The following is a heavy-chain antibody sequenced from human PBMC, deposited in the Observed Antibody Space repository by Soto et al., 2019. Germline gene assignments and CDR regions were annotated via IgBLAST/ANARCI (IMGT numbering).Heavy chain of an antibody. CDR2: IYYSGST. J-gene: IGHJ4*02. D-gene: IGHD3-3*01. V-gene: IGHV4-59*01. CDR1: GGSISSYY. CDR3: ARGKIFGVAPPDY. Sequence: PSETLSLTCTVSGGSISSYYWSWIRRPPGKGLEWIGYIYYSGSTNYNPSLKSRVTISVDTSKNQFSLRLSSVTAADTAVYYCARGKIFGVAPPDYWGQGTLVTVSS.